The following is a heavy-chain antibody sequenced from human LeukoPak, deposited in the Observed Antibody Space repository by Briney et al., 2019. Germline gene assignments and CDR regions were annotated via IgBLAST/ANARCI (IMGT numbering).Heavy chain of an antibody. V-gene: IGHV3-9*01. CDR1: GFTFSTYA. D-gene: IGHD6-25*01. CDR3: AKSGIAAADIDY. J-gene: IGHJ4*02. Sequence: GGSLRLSCAASGFTFSTYAVNWVRQAPGKGLEWVSGISWNSGSIGYADSVKGRFTISRDNAKNSLYLQMNSLRAEDTALYYCAKSGIAAADIDYWGQGTLVTVSS. CDR2: ISWNSGSI.